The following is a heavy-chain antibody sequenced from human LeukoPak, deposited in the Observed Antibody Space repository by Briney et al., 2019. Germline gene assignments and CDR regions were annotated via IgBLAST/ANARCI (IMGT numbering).Heavy chain of an antibody. Sequence: ASVKVSCKASGYTFTGYYMHWVRQAPGQGLEWMGGINPNSGGTNYAQKFQGRVTMTRDTSISTAYMELSRLRSDDMAVYYCAKGPVVVTATPTPGDYWGQGTLVTVSS. CDR3: AKGPVVVTATPTPGDY. D-gene: IGHD2-21*02. J-gene: IGHJ4*02. CDR2: INPNSGGT. CDR1: GYTFTGYY. V-gene: IGHV1-2*02.